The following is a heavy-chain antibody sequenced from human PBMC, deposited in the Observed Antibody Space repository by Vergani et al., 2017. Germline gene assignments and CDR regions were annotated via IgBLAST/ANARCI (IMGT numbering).Heavy chain of an antibody. J-gene: IGHJ6*02. V-gene: IGHV2-5*01. Sequence: QITLKESGPSLAKPTQTLTLTCTFSGFSPNTDGVNVGWIRQPPGKALEWLALIYWNDDKRYSPSLKNRLTISHDTTRNQVLLTMTNMDPVDTATYCCVHATSPYSFYGMDVWGQGTTVTVSS. CDR2: IYWNDDK. CDR1: GFSPNTDGVN. CDR3: VHATSPYSFYGMDV. D-gene: IGHD5-12*01.